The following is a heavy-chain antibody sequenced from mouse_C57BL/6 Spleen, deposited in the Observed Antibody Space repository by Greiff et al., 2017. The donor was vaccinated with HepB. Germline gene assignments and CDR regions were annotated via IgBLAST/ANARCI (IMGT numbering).Heavy chain of an antibody. V-gene: IGHV1-64*01. Sequence: VQLQQPGAELVKPGASVKLSCKASGYTFTSYWMHWVKQRPGQGLEWIGMIHPNSGSTKYNEKFKSKATLTVDKSSSTAYMQLSSLTSEDSAVYYCARGGGDYGFDYWGQATTLTVAS. CDR3: ARGGGDYGFDY. D-gene: IGHD2-4*01. J-gene: IGHJ2*01. CDR1: GYTFTSYW. CDR2: IHPNSGST.